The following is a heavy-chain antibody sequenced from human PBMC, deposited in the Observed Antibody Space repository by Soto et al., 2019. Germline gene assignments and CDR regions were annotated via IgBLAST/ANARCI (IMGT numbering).Heavy chain of an antibody. CDR3: ARDRGGHYDSSYYYYGMDV. Sequence: ASVKVSCKGSGGSFSSYSISWVRQAPGQGLECMGWIIPIFGTANYAQKFQGGVTITADESTSTAYMELSSLRSEDTAVYYCARDRGGHYDSSYYYYGMDVWGQGTTVTVSS. V-gene: IGHV1-69*13. J-gene: IGHJ6*02. D-gene: IGHD3-22*01. CDR1: GGSFSSYS. CDR2: IIPIFGTA.